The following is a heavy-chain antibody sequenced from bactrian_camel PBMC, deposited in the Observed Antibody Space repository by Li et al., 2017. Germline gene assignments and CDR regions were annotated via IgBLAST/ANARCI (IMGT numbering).Heavy chain of an antibody. CDR2: IHSDGST. CDR3: ATDLNPALYTDYTFGY. CDR1: GLTFGDSD. Sequence: QVQLVESGGGSVQPGGSLRLFCTASGLTFGDSDMAWYRQASGNECELVSSIHSDGSTDYADSVTGRFTISRDNAKNTVYLQLDSLKTEDMGMYYCATDLNPALYTDYTFGYWGQGTQVTVS. V-gene: IGHV3S55*01. D-gene: IGHD4*01. J-gene: IGHJ6*01.